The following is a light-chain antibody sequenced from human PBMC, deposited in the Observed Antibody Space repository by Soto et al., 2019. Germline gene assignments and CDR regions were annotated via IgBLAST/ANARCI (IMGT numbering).Light chain of an antibody. CDR1: QRVDSN. CDR2: GAS. V-gene: IGKV3-15*01. Sequence: EIVMTQSPATLSVSPGERATLSCRASQRVDSNLAWYQQKPGQAPRLLIYGASTRATGIPARFSGSGSGTQFTLTISSLQSEDFAVYYCQQYSSYWTFAQGTKVEIK. CDR3: QQYSSYWT. J-gene: IGKJ1*01.